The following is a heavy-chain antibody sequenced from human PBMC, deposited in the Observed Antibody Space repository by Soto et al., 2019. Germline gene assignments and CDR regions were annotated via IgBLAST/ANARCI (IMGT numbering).Heavy chain of an antibody. CDR3: ARDTVITNSYTMDV. D-gene: IGHD4-17*01. CDR1: GGSISSGDYY. Sequence: SETLSLTCTVSGGSISSGDYYWSWIRQPPGKGLEWIGSIYYSGTTHYNTSVKSRVTIFVDTSKNRFSLKLSSVTAADTAVYYCARDTVITNSYTMDVWGQRTTVTVSS. J-gene: IGHJ6*02. CDR2: IYYSGTT. V-gene: IGHV4-30-4*01.